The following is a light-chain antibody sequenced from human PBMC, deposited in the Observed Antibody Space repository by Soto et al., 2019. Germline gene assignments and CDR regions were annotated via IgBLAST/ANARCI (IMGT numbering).Light chain of an antibody. Sequence: QSALTQPASVSGSPGQSITISCTGTSSDVGGYNYVSWHQQHPGKAPKLMIFEVSYRPSGVSDRFSGSKSGNTASLTISGLQADDEADYYCSSNTRSHLYVFGTGTKLTVL. CDR3: SSNTRSHLYV. V-gene: IGLV2-14*01. CDR1: SSDVGGYNY. CDR2: EVS. J-gene: IGLJ1*01.